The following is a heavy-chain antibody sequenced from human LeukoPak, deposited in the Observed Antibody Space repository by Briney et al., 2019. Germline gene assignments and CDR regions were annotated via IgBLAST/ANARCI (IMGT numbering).Heavy chain of an antibody. D-gene: IGHD3-22*01. CDR2: INPNSGGT. V-gene: IGHV1-2*06. CDR1: GGTFTGYY. Sequence: ASVKVSCKASGGTFTGYYMHWVRQAPGQGLEWMGRINPNSGGTNYAQKFQGRVTMTGDTSISTAYMELSRLRSDDTAVYYCARDYGRNYDSSGYRDYWGQGTLVTVSS. J-gene: IGHJ4*02. CDR3: ARDYGRNYDSSGYRDY.